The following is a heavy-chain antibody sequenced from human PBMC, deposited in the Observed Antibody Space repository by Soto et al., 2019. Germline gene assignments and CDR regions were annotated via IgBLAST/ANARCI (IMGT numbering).Heavy chain of an antibody. V-gene: IGHV1-18*01. Sequence: ASVKVSCKASGYTFTSYGISWVRQAPGQGLEWMGWISAYNGNTNYAQKLQGRVTMTTDTSTSTAYMELRSLRSDDTAVYYCARSDYDFWSGYYTGIIREYAFDSWGQGTRVTVSS. CDR1: GYTFTSYG. CDR3: ARSDYDFWSGYYTGIIREYAFDS. J-gene: IGHJ3*02. D-gene: IGHD3-3*01. CDR2: ISAYNGNT.